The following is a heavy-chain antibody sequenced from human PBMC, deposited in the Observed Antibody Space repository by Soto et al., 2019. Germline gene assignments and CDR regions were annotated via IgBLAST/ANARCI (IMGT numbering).Heavy chain of an antibody. CDR2: ISSSSSYI. V-gene: IGHV3-21*01. D-gene: IGHD1-26*01. Sequence: PGGSLRLSCAASGFTFSSYSMNWVRQAPGKGLEWVSSISSSSSYIYYADSVKGRFTISRDNSKNSLYLQMNSLRAENTAVYYCARDQSGSYYDFDYGGQGTLVAVSS. J-gene: IGHJ4*02. CDR1: GFTFSSYS. CDR3: ARDQSGSYYDFDY.